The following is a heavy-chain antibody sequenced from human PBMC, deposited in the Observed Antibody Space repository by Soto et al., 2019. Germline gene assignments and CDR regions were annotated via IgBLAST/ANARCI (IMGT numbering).Heavy chain of an antibody. V-gene: IGHV5-10-1*01. CDR1: GYNFTTYW. J-gene: IGHJ5*02. D-gene: IGHD1-26*01. Sequence: GESLKISCQVSGYNFTTYWINWVRQMPGKGLEWMGRIDPSDSYTNYSPSFQGHVTISTDNSPNTAYLQWSSLKASDTAIYYCARAWERIHWFDPWGLGTLVTVSS. CDR2: IDPSDSYT. CDR3: ARAWERIHWFDP.